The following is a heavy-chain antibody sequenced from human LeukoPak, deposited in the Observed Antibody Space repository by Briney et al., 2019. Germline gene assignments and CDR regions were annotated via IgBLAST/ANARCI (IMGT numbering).Heavy chain of an antibody. D-gene: IGHD3-3*01. CDR2: IRYDGSNK. V-gene: IGHV3-30*02. CDR1: GFTFSSYG. CDR3: AKEYFWGRYYYYYMDV. Sequence: GGSLRLSCAASGFTFSSYGMHWVRQAPGKGLEWVAFIRYDGSNKYYADSVKGRFTISRDNSKNTLYLQMNSLRAEDTAVYYCAKEYFWGRYYYYYMDVWGKGTTVTVSS. J-gene: IGHJ6*03.